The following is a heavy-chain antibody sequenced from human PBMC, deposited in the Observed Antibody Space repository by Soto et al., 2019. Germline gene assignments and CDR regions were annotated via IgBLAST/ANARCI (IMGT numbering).Heavy chain of an antibody. CDR2: IMPNFGSA. Sequence: QVQLVQSGAEVKKPGSSVKVSCKASGGTFSTNTISWVRQAPGQGLEWMGGIMPNFGSANYAQKFQGRVTITADEYTRTVYMELSRLRSEDTAVYYCARQFDSDTSGYYYAYWGQGTLVTVSS. D-gene: IGHD3-22*01. CDR1: GGTFSTNT. V-gene: IGHV1-69*01. J-gene: IGHJ4*02. CDR3: ARQFDSDTSGYYYAY.